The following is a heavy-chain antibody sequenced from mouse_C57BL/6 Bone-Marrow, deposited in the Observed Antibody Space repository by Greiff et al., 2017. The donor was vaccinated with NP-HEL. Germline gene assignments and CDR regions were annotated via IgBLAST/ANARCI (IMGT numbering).Heavy chain of an antibody. D-gene: IGHD2-1*01. CDR3: AREGNGNYLDY. V-gene: IGHV1-59*01. J-gene: IGHJ2*01. Sequence: QVQLQQPGAELVRPGTSVKLSCKASGYTFTSYWMHWVKQRPGQGLEWIGVIDPSDSYTNYNQKFKGKATLTVDTSSSTAYMQLSSLTSEDSAVYYCAREGNGNYLDYWGQGTTLTVSS. CDR1: GYTFTSYW. CDR2: IDPSDSYT.